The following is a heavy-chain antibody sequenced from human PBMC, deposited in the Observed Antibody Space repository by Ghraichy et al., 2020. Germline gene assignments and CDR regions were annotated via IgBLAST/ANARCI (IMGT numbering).Heavy chain of an antibody. CDR2: IYYSGST. D-gene: IGHD3-10*01. CDR1: GGSISSYY. CDR3: ARLRITMVRGVPDPKYNWFDP. J-gene: IGHJ5*02. Sequence: SETLSLTCTVSGGSISSYYWSWIRQPPGKGLEWIGYIYYSGSTNYNPSLKSRVTISVDTSKNQFSLKLSSVTAADTAVYYCARLRITMVRGVPDPKYNWFDPWGQGTLVTVSS. V-gene: IGHV4-59*08.